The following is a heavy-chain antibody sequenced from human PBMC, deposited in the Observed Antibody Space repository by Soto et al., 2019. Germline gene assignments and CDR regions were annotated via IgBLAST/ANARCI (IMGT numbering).Heavy chain of an antibody. CDR3: ARGQGGDCYCAGIDY. Sequence: PSETLSLTCAVSGCSISGGGYSWSCLRQPPGKGLEWIGYIYHSGSTYYNPSLKSRVTISVDRSTNQISLKLSSVADADTSVYYCARGQGGDCYCAGIDYWGQGTLVTVSS. J-gene: IGHJ4*02. D-gene: IGHD2-21*02. V-gene: IGHV4-30-2*01. CDR2: IYHSGST. CDR1: GCSISGGGYS.